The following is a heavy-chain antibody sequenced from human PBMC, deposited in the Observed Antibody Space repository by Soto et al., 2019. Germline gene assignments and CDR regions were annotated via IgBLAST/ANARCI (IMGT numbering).Heavy chain of an antibody. CDR3: ARQGSSGPYYFDY. D-gene: IGHD6-19*01. J-gene: IGHJ4*02. CDR2: IYHSGST. V-gene: IGHV4-4*02. Sequence: SETLSLTCAVSSGSISSSNWWSWVRQPPGKGLEWIGEIYHSGSTNYNPSLKSRVTISVDKPKNQFSLKLSSVTAADTAVYYCARQGSSGPYYFDYWGQGTLVTVSS. CDR1: SGSISSSNW.